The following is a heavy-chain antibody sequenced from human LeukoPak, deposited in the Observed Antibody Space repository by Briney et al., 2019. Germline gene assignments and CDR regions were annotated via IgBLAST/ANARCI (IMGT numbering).Heavy chain of an antibody. CDR3: ARRSMNSYGFSLDY. CDR2: IYYSGST. D-gene: IGHD5-18*01. V-gene: IGHV4-59*08. Sequence: SETLSLTCTVSGGSLSNYYWSWIRQPPGKGLEWIGYIYYSGSTNYNPSLKSRVTISVDTSKNQFFLKLSSVTAADTAVYYCARRSMNSYGFSLDYWGQGTLVTVSS. CDR1: GGSLSNYY. J-gene: IGHJ4*02.